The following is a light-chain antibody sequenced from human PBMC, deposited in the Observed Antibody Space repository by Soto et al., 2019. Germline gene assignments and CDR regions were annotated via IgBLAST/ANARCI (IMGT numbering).Light chain of an antibody. CDR2: SNN. J-gene: IGLJ2*01. CDR1: SSNIGSNP. V-gene: IGLV1-44*01. CDR3: AAWDDSLNGVV. Sequence: QLVLTQPPSASGTPGQRVSISCSGSSSNIGSNPVNWYQQVPGTAPKLLIYSNNQRPSGVPDRFSGSKSGTSASLAISGIQSEDEADYYCAAWDDSLNGVVFGGGTKVTVL.